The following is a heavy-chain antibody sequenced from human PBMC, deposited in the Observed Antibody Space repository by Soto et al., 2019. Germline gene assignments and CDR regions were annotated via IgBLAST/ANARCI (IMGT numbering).Heavy chain of an antibody. CDR1: GFTFSSYA. D-gene: IGHD3-22*01. CDR3: ARDITMIVVVKADDAFDI. V-gene: IGHV3-23*01. J-gene: IGHJ3*02. CDR2: ISGSGGST. Sequence: VGSLRLSCAASGFTFSSYAMSWVRQAPGKGLEWVSAISGSGGSTYYADSVKGRFTISRDNSKNTLYLQMNSLRAEDTAVYYCARDITMIVVVKADDAFDIWGQGTMVTVSS.